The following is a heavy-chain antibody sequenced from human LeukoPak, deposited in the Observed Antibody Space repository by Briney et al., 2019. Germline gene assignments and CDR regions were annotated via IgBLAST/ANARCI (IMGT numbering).Heavy chain of an antibody. D-gene: IGHD2-8*01. J-gene: IGHJ5*02. CDR1: GYTFTSYY. V-gene: IGHV1-46*01. CDR3: AQDISGGMYGIWFDP. CDR2: INPSGGST. Sequence: ASVKVSCKASGYTFTSYYMHWVRQAPGQGLEWMGIINPSGGSTSYAQKFQGRVTMTRDTSTSTVYMGLSSLRSEDTAVYYCAQDISGGMYGIWFDPWGQGTLVTVSS.